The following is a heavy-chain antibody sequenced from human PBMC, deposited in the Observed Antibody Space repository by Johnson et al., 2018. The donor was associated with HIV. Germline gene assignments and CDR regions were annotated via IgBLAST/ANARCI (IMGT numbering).Heavy chain of an antibody. J-gene: IGHJ3*02. CDR2: IKQDGSEK. Sequence: VQLVESGGGVVQPGRSLRLSCAASGFTFSNYAMSWVRQGPGKGLEWVANIKQDGSEKYYVDSVKGRFTISRDNAKNSLYLQMNSLRAEDTAVYYCAKDERAGQWLVLAFDIWGQGTMVTVSS. CDR1: GFTFSNYA. V-gene: IGHV3-7*01. D-gene: IGHD6-19*01. CDR3: AKDERAGQWLVLAFDI.